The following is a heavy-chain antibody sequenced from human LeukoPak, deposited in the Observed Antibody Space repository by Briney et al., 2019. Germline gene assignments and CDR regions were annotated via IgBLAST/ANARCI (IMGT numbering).Heavy chain of an antibody. CDR1: GFTFSSYG. CDR2: ISSSSSYI. V-gene: IGHV3-21*01. J-gene: IGHJ4*02. Sequence: GGSLRLSCAASGFTFSSYGMSWVRQAPGKGLEWVSSISSSSSYIYYADSVKGRFTISRDNAKNSLYLQMNSLRAEDTAVYYCASKVCLDYWGQGTLVTVSS. CDR3: ASKVCLDY.